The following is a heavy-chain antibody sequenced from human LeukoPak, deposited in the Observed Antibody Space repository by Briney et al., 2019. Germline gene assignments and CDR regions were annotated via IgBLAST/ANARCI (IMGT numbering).Heavy chain of an antibody. CDR1: GYTLTSYG. CDR3: ARGPIIDIVVIPAAADYYHMDV. CDR2: ISAYNGNT. D-gene: IGHD2-2*01. V-gene: IGHV1-18*01. Sequence: ASVKVSCKASGYTLTSYGISWVRQAPGQGLEWMGWISAYNGNTRYAQKLQGRVTMTTDSSTSTAYMELRSLRSDDTAVYYCARGPIIDIVVIPAAADYYHMDVWGKGTTVTVSS. J-gene: IGHJ6*03.